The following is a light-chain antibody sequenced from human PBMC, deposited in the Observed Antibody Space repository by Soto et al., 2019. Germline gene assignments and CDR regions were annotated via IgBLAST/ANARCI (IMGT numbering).Light chain of an antibody. CDR1: SSAVGSYRL. CDR3: CSSAPSRTFV. J-gene: IGLJ1*01. CDR2: EGS. V-gene: IGLV2-23*01. Sequence: QSALTQPASVSGSPGQSITISCTGSSSAVGSYRLVSWYQHHPGKVPKLIIYEGSKRPSGVSNRFSGSEPGNTASLTISGLQAEDEADYYCCSSAPSRTFVFGTGPKLTVL.